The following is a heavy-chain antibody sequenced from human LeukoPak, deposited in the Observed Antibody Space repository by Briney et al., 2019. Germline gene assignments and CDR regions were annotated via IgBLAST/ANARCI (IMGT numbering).Heavy chain of an antibody. J-gene: IGHJ5*02. CDR3: ATDLHTMVRGVAYNWFDP. CDR2: IYYSGST. D-gene: IGHD3-10*01. CDR1: GGSISSSSYY. V-gene: IGHV4-39*02. Sequence: PSETLSLTCTVSGGSISSSSYYWGWIRQPPGKGLEWIGSIYYSGSTYYNPSLKSRVTISVDTSKNQFSLKLSSVTAADTAVYYCATDLHTMVRGVAYNWFDPWGQGTLVTVSS.